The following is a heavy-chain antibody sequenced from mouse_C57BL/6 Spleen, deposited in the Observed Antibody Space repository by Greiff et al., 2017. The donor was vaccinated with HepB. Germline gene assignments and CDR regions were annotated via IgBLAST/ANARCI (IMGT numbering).Heavy chain of an antibody. CDR2: IYPGSGST. V-gene: IGHV1-55*01. CDR3: ARAYDYAHYAMDY. CDR1: GYTFTSYW. D-gene: IGHD2-4*01. Sequence: VQLQQPGAELVKPGASVKMSCKASGYTFTSYWITWVKQRPGQGLEWIGDIYPGSGSTNYNEKFKSKATLTVDTSSSTAYMQLSSLTSEDSAVYYCARAYDYAHYAMDYWGQGTSVTVSS. J-gene: IGHJ4*01.